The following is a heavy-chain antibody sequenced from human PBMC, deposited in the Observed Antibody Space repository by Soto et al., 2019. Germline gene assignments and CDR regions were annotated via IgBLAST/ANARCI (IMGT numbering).Heavy chain of an antibody. D-gene: IGHD3-10*01. V-gene: IGHV4-34*01. CDR2: INHSGST. CDR1: GGSFSGYY. J-gene: IGHJ5*02. Sequence: SETLSLTCAVYGGSFSGYYWSWIRQPPGKGLEWIGEINHSGSTNYNPSLKSRVTISVDTSKNQFSLKLSSVTAADTAVYYCARRGITMVRGRLNWFDPWGQGTLVTAPQ. CDR3: ARRGITMVRGRLNWFDP.